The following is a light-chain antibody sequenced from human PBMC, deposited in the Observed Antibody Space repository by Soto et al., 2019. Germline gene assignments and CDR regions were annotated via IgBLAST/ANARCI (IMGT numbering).Light chain of an antibody. CDR2: DVS. V-gene: IGKV3-15*01. CDR1: QGVTTN. J-gene: IGKJ5*01. CDR3: QQYNNWPFS. Sequence: EIVMRHAPGTLSVSPGERATLSRRAGQGVTTNFAWYQQKSGQSPRLLIYDVSIRATGVPARFSGTGSEADFTLTISGLQSEDSAVYFCQQYNNWPFSFGQGTRLEIK.